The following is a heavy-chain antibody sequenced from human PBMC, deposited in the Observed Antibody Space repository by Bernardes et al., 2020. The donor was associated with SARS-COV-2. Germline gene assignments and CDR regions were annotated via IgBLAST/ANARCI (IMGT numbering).Heavy chain of an antibody. CDR3: TSSFSDGY. V-gene: IGHV3-74*01. Sequence: GGSLRLSCAASGYTLSNFGMHWVRQAPGKGLVWVSHIKNGGSTTFYADSVKGRFTISWDNAKDTLYLQMNSLRVEDTAIYYCTSSFSDGYWGQGILVTVSS. CDR2: IKNGGSTT. CDR1: GYTLSNFG. J-gene: IGHJ4*02.